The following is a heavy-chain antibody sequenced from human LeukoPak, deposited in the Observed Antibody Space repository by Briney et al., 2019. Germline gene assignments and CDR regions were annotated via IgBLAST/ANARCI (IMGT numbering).Heavy chain of an antibody. CDR3: AKDSAKKYDDY. CDR1: GFTFSSHG. D-gene: IGHD2/OR15-2a*01. Sequence: HSGGTLRLSCGASGFTFSSHGMNWVRQAPGKGLEWVSGISPSGGITYYTDSVKGRFTISRDNSKNTVSLQMNSLRGEDTAVYYCAKDSAKKYDDYWGQGTLVTVSS. CDR2: ISPSGGIT. V-gene: IGHV3-23*01. J-gene: IGHJ4*02.